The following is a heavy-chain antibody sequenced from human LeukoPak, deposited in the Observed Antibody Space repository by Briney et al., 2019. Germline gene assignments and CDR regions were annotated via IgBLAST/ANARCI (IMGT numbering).Heavy chain of an antibody. CDR2: VNPNSGGT. J-gene: IGHJ6*02. CDR3: ARRLQIVWYGLDV. CDR1: GYTFTGYY. V-gene: IGHV1-2*02. D-gene: IGHD2-21*01. Sequence: SVQVSCKASGYTFTGYYIHWVRQAPGQGLEWMGWVNPNSGGTIYEEKFQGRVNMTRDTSISTAYMELTGLRSDDTAVYYCARRLQIVWYGLDVWGQGTSVTVSS.